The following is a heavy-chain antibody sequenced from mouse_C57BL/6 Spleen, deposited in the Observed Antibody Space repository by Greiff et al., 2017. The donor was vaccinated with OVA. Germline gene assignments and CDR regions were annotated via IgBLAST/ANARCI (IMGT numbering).Heavy chain of an antibody. V-gene: IGHV1-81*01. CDR2: IYPRSGNT. D-gene: IGHD2-2*01. J-gene: IGHJ4*01. Sequence: QVHVKQSGAELARPGASVKLSCKASGYTFTSYGISWVKQRTGQGLEWIGEIYPRSGNTYYNEKFKGKATLTADKSSSTAYMELRSLTSEDSAVYYCTRRGIYYGYDYAMDYWGQGTSVTVSS. CDR3: TRRGIYYGYDYAMDY. CDR1: GYTFTSYG.